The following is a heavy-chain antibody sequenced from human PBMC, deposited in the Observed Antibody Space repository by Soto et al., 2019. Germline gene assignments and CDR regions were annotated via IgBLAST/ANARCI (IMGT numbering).Heavy chain of an antibody. CDR2: ISGSGGST. J-gene: IGHJ4*02. D-gene: IGHD2-15*01. CDR1: GFTFSSYA. CDR3: AKADCSGGSCYSVPAGGGGPQIDY. V-gene: IGHV3-23*01. Sequence: EVQLLESGGGLVQPGGSLRLSCAASGFTFSSYAMSWVRQAPGKGLEWVSAISGSGGSTYYADSVKGRFTISRDNSKNTLYLQMKSLRAEDTAVYYCAKADCSGGSCYSVPAGGGGPQIDYWGQGTLVTVSS.